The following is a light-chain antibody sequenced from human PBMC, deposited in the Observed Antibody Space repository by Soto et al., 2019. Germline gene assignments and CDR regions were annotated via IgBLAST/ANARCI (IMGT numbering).Light chain of an antibody. CDR1: SSGVGGYNY. J-gene: IGLJ2*01. V-gene: IGLV2-8*01. Sequence: QSAPTQPPSASGSPGQSVTFSCTGTSSGVGGYNYVSWYQQYPGKAPKLMIYEVYKRPSGVPDRFSGSKSGNTASLTVSGLQPEDEADYYCSAYAGSSTWVFGGGTQLTVL. CDR3: SAYAGSSTWV. CDR2: EVY.